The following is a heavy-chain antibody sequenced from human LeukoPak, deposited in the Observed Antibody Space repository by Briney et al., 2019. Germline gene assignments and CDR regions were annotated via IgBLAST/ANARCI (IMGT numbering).Heavy chain of an antibody. CDR1: GGSISSGGYS. J-gene: IGHJ6*02. CDR2: IYHSGST. CDR3: ATVGVAVAGTNYYYGMDV. V-gene: IGHV4-30-2*01. Sequence: SQTLSLTCAVSGGSISSGGYSWSWIRQPPGKGLEWIGYIYHSGSTYYNPSLKSRVTISVDRSKNQFSLKLSSVTAADTAVYYCATVGVAVAGTNYYYGMDVWGQGTTVTVSS. D-gene: IGHD6-19*01.